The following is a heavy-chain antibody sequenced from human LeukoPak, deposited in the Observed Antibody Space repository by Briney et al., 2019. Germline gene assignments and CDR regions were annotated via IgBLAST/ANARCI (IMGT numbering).Heavy chain of an antibody. CDR2: INHSGST. Sequence: SETLSLTSAVYGGSFSGYYWSWIRQPPGKGLEWIGEINHSGSTNYNPSLKSRVTISVDTSKNQFSLKLSSVTAADTAVYYCASQYYYDSSGYYYGAFDIWGQGTMVTVSS. D-gene: IGHD3-22*01. CDR1: GGSFSGYY. CDR3: ASQYYYDSSGYYYGAFDI. V-gene: IGHV4-34*01. J-gene: IGHJ3*02.